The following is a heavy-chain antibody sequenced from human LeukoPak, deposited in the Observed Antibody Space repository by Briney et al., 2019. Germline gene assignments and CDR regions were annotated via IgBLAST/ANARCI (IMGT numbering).Heavy chain of an antibody. J-gene: IGHJ5*02. D-gene: IGHD3-22*01. Sequence: GGSLRLSCAASGFTFDDYAMHWVRQAPGKGLEWVSGISWNSGSIGYADSVKGRFTISRDNAKNSLYLQMNSLRAEDTALYYCAKDSSGYYGSWFDPWGQGTLVTVSS. CDR3: AKDSSGYYGSWFDP. V-gene: IGHV3-9*01. CDR1: GFTFDDYA. CDR2: ISWNSGSI.